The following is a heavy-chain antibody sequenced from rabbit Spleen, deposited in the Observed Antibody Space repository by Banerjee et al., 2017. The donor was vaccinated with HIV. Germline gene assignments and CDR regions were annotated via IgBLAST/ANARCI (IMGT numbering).Heavy chain of an antibody. D-gene: IGHD8-1*01. Sequence: QEQLEESGGGLVKPEGSLTLTCKASGIDFSNYNFMCWVRQAPGKGLEWIACIDTGSRDFTYYASWAKGRFTISKTSSTTVTLQMTSLTVADTATYFCARDTGSSFSTYGMDLWGQGTLVTVS. J-gene: IGHJ6*01. CDR2: IDTGSRDFT. CDR1: GIDFSNYNF. CDR3: ARDTGSSFSTYGMDL. V-gene: IGHV1S45*01.